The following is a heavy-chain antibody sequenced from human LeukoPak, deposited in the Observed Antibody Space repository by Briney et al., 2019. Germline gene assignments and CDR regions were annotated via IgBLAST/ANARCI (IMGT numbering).Heavy chain of an antibody. CDR1: GFMFSDYY. J-gene: IGHJ3*02. CDR3: ASRAWTTVTPLAFDI. V-gene: IGHV3-11*01. Sequence: GGSLRLSCAASGFMFSDYYMSWIRQAPGKGLEWVSYISSSGTTIYYADSVKGRFTISRDNAKNSLYLLMNSLRAEDTAVYYCASRAWTTVTPLAFDIWGQGTMVTVSS. D-gene: IGHD4-17*01. CDR2: ISSSGTTI.